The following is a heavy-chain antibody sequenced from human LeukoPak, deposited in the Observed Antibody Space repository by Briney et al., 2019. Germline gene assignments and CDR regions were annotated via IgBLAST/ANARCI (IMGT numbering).Heavy chain of an antibody. CDR1: GYTFTSYG. Sequence: ASVKVSCKASGYTFTSYGISWVRQAPGQGLEWMGWISAYNGNTNYAQKFQGRVTITADKSTSTAYMELSSLRSEDTAVYYCARDHKGGGSLYWGQGTLVTVSS. V-gene: IGHV1-18*01. CDR3: ARDHKGGGSLY. J-gene: IGHJ4*02. D-gene: IGHD2-15*01. CDR2: ISAYNGNT.